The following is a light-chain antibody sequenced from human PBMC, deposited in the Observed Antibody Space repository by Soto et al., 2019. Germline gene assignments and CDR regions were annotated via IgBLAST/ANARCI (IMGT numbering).Light chain of an antibody. V-gene: IGKV3-15*01. CDR2: RIF. J-gene: IGKJ1*01. Sequence: IVLTQSPGTLSVFPGETVTLSCRASQSVSGYLDWFHQKPGQAPRLVLLRIFTRAIGVPARFSGSGSEAEVTLTIRGRQSEDAGVYYCLQHYSWPWTFGQGTKVDI. CDR1: QSVSGY. CDR3: LQHYSWPWT.